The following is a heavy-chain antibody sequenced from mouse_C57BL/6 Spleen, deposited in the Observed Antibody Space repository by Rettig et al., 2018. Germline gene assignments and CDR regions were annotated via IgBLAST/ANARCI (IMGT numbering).Heavy chain of an antibody. Sequence: DKATLTADKSSSTVYMGLSRLTSEDSAVYFCARHEEDSTYAMDYWGQGTSVTVSS. V-gene: IGHV1-62-2*01. CDR3: ARHEEDSTYAMDY. J-gene: IGHJ4*01. D-gene: IGHD2-5*01.